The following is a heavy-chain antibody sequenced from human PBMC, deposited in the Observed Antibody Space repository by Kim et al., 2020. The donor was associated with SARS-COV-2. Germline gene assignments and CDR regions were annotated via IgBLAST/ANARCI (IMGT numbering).Heavy chain of an antibody. D-gene: IGHD1-26*01. CDR2: ITTTSDRL. Sequence: GGSLRLSCAASGFPFSTYNMDWVRQTPGKGLEWVSSITTTSDRLFYADSVRGRFTISRDNAKNSLYLQMNSLRAEDTAVYYCARDPYSGAYGPYYYYYMDVWGKGTTVTVSS. CDR3: ARDPYSGAYGPYYYYYMDV. V-gene: IGHV3-21*01. CDR1: GFPFSTYN. J-gene: IGHJ6*03.